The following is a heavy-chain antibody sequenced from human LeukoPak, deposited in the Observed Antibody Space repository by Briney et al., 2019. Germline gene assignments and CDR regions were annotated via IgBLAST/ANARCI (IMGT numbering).Heavy chain of an antibody. V-gene: IGHV4-59*01. D-gene: IGHD3-22*01. CDR2: IYYSGST. J-gene: IGHJ4*02. CDR1: GGSISSYY. CDR3: ARTQSYYDSSGYFY. Sequence: SGTLSLTCTVSGGSISSYYWSWIWQPPGKGLEWIGYIYYSGSTNYNPSLKSRVTISVDTSKNQFSLKLSSVTAADTAVYYCARTQSYYDSSGYFYWGQGTLVTVSS.